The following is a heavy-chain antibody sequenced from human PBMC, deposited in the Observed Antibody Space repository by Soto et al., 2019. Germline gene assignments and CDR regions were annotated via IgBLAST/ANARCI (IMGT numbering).Heavy chain of an antibody. V-gene: IGHV1-8*01. J-gene: IGHJ5*02. CDR1: GYTFTSYD. CDR2: MNPNSGNT. Sequence: VQLVQSGAEVKKPGASVKVSCKASGYTFTSYDINWVRQATGQGLEWMGWMNPNSGNTGYAQKFQGRVTMTRNTSISTAYMELSSLRSEDTAVYYCARRRPYCSSTSCRKGWFDPWGQGTLVTVSS. D-gene: IGHD2-2*01. CDR3: ARRRPYCSSTSCRKGWFDP.